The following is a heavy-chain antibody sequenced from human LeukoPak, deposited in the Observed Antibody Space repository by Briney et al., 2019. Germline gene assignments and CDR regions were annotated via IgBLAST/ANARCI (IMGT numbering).Heavy chain of an antibody. CDR3: AKQYFGVNYFDY. CDR1: GFPFSSCA. J-gene: IGHJ4*02. Sequence: GGSLRLSCAASGFPFSSCAMSWVRQAPGKGLEWVSEISGSGGTTYYADPVKGRFTISRDNSKNTLYLQMNDLRAEDTAIYYCAKQYFGVNYFDYWGQGTLVTVSS. CDR2: ISGSGGTT. V-gene: IGHV3-23*01. D-gene: IGHD4-17*01.